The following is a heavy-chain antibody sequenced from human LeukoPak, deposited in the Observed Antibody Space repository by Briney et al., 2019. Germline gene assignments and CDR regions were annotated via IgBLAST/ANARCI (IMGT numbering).Heavy chain of an antibody. D-gene: IGHD3-22*01. CDR3: ARDFSPYYYDSSGYLDY. CDR1: RFTFSSYA. Sequence: GGSLRLSCAASRFTFSSYAMHWVRQAPGKGLEWVAVISYDGSNKYYADSVKGRFTISRDNSKNTLYLQMNSLRAEDTAVYYCARDFSPYYYDSSGYLDYWGQGTLVTVSS. V-gene: IGHV3-30-3*01. J-gene: IGHJ4*02. CDR2: ISYDGSNK.